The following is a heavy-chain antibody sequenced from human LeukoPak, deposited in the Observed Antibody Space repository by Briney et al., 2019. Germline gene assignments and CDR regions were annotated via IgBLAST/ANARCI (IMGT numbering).Heavy chain of an antibody. CDR2: ISGSGGST. Sequence: HPGGSLRLSCAASGFTFSSYAMTWVRQAPGKGLEWVSDISGSGGSTYYADSVTGRFTISRDNSKNTLYLQLNSLRAEDTAVYYCARQQLLAIDSWGQGTLVTVSS. J-gene: IGHJ4*02. D-gene: IGHD6-19*01. V-gene: IGHV3-23*01. CDR3: ARQQLLAIDS. CDR1: GFTFSSYA.